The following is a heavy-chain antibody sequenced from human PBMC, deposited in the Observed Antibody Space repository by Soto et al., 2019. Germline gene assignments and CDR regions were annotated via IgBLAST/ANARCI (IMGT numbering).Heavy chain of an antibody. J-gene: IGHJ6*02. Sequence: PSETLSLTCAVHDGSFSGYYWSWIRQPPGKGLEWIGEINHSGSTNYNPSLKSRVTISVDTSKNQFSLKLSSVTAADTAVYYCARVSGIYYYGMDVWGQGTTVT. CDR2: INHSGST. CDR1: DGSFSGYY. CDR3: ARVSGIYYYGMDV. V-gene: IGHV4-34*01. D-gene: IGHD3-10*01.